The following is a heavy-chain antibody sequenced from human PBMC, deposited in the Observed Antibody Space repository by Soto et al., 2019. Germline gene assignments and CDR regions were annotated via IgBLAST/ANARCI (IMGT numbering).Heavy chain of an antibody. CDR3: ARGRVTIFGVVPRPYYYGMDV. CDR1: GGTLSSYA. CDR2: IIPIFGTA. Sequence: ASVKVSCKASGGTLSSYAISWVRQAPGQGLEWMGGIIPIFGTANYAQKFQGRVTITADESTSTAYMELSSLRSEDTAVYYCARGRVTIFGVVPRPYYYGMDVWGQGTTVTVSS. V-gene: IGHV1-69*13. D-gene: IGHD3-3*01. J-gene: IGHJ6*02.